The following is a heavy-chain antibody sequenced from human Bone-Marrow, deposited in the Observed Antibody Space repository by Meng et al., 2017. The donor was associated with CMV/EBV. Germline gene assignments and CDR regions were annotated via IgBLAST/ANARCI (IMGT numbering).Heavy chain of an antibody. CDR2: INPNSGGT. J-gene: IGHJ4*02. V-gene: IGHV1-2*02. CDR3: ARNGVFSSSSV. Sequence: QVPLGQFGGWGKQPGASVKVSCKASGYTVTGYYMHWVRQAPGQGLEWMGWINPNSGGTNYAQKFQGRVTMTRDTSISTAYMELSRLRSDDTAVYYCARNGVFSSSSVWGQGTLVTVSS. D-gene: IGHD6-6*01. CDR1: GYTVTGYY.